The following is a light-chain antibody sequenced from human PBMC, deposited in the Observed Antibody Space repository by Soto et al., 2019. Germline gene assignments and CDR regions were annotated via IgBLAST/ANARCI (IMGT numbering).Light chain of an antibody. CDR3: QQYGSSPTWT. CDR1: QSVSSSY. J-gene: IGKJ1*01. CDR2: GAS. Sequence: DIVLTQSPGTLSLSPGERATLSCRASQSVSSSYLAWYQQKPGQAPRLLIYGASGRATGIPDRFSGSGSGTDFTLTISRLEPEDFAVYYCQQYGSSPTWTFGQGTKVEIK. V-gene: IGKV3-20*01.